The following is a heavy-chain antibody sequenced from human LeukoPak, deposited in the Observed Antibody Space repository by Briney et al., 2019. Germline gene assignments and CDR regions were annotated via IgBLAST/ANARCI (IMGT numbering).Heavy chain of an antibody. CDR3: ARGFFSIDWGYFQH. CDR1: GYTFTGYY. CDR2: INPNSGGT. D-gene: IGHD3-16*01. V-gene: IGHV1-2*02. Sequence: ASVKVSCKASGYTFTGYYMHWVRQAPGQGLEWMGWINPNSGGTNYAQRFQGRVTMTRDTSISPAYMEMSRPRSDETAVYYCARGFFSIDWGYFQHWGQGTLVTVSS. J-gene: IGHJ1*01.